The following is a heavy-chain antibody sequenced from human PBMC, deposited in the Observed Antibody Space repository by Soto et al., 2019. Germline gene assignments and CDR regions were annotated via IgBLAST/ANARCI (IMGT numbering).Heavy chain of an antibody. D-gene: IGHD1-26*01. CDR1: GGTFSSYA. V-gene: IGHV1-69*12. J-gene: IGHJ6*02. CDR3: ATTPPVGGYYYYGMDV. CDR2: IIPIFGTA. Sequence: QVQLVQSGAEVKKPGSSVKVSCKASGGTFSSYAISWVRQAPGQGLEWMGGIIPIFGTANYAQKFQGRVTITAHEPTXXAYMELSSLRSEDTAVYYCATTPPVGGYYYYGMDVWGQGTTVTVSS.